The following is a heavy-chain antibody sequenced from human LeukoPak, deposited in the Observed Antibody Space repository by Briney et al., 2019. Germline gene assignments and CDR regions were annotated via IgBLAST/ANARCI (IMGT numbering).Heavy chain of an antibody. CDR1: GFTFSSYN. Sequence: GGSLRLSCAASGFTFSSYNMHWVRQAPGKGLEWVSYISSRSSTIYYADSVKGRFTISRDNAKNSLYMQMNSLRDEDTAVYYCARDYSVEMATTHYFDYWGQGTLVTVSS. J-gene: IGHJ4*02. CDR2: ISSRSSTI. D-gene: IGHD5-12*01. CDR3: ARDYSVEMATTHYFDY. V-gene: IGHV3-48*02.